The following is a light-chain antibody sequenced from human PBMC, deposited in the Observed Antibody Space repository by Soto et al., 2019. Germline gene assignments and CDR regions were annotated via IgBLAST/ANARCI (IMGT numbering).Light chain of an antibody. Sequence: EIVLTQSPGTLSLSPGERATLSCRASQSVSNNHLGWYQQKPGQAPRLLMFGASRRSAGIPDRFSGSGSGTYFTLTISRLDPEDFAVYYCQQYGSSPPTFGQGTKVDIK. CDR1: QSVSNNH. V-gene: IGKV3-20*01. CDR2: GAS. J-gene: IGKJ1*01. CDR3: QQYGSSPPT.